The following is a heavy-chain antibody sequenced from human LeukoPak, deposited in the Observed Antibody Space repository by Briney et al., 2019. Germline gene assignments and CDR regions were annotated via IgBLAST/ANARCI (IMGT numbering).Heavy chain of an antibody. CDR1: GYTFTSYY. Sequence: ASVKVSCKASGYTFTSYYMHWVRQAPGQGLEWMGLINPSGGSTSYAQKFQGRVTMTRDTSTSTVYMELSSLRSEDTAVYYCARDPQPLRGPDYWGQGTLVTVSS. J-gene: IGHJ4*02. CDR3: ARDPQPLRGPDY. V-gene: IGHV1-46*01. CDR2: INPSGGST. D-gene: IGHD2-15*01.